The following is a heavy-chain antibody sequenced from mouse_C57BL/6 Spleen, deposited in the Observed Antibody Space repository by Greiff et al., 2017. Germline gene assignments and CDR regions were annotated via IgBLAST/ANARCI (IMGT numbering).Heavy chain of an antibody. CDR3: ARWGYGTSFAY. D-gene: IGHD1-1*01. CDR2: IYPGDGDT. CDR1: GYAFSSSW. Sequence: VKLMESGPELVKPGASVKISCKASGYAFSSSWMNWVKQRPGKGLEWIGRIYPGDGDTNYNGKFKGKATLTADKSSSTAYMQLSSLTSEDSAVYVCARWGYGTSFAYWGQGTLVTVSA. J-gene: IGHJ3*01. V-gene: IGHV1-82*01.